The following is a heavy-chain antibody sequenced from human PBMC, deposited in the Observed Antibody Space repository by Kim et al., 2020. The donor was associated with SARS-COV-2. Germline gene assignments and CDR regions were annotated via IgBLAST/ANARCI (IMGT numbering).Heavy chain of an antibody. D-gene: IGHD1-26*01. CDR1: GFTFSSYS. Sequence: GGSLRLSCAASGFTFSSYSMNWVRQAPGKGLEWVSSISSSSSYIYYADSVKGRFTISRDNAKNSLYLQMNSLRAEDTAVYYCAREVVGATRYYYYGMDVWGQGTTVAVSS. CDR2: ISSSSSYI. CDR3: AREVVGATRYYYYGMDV. J-gene: IGHJ6*02. V-gene: IGHV3-21*01.